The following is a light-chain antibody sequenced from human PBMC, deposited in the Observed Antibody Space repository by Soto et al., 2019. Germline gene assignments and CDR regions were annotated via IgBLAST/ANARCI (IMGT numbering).Light chain of an antibody. CDR3: SSYTSSSTLAYV. Sequence: QSALTQPASVSGSPGXSITISCTGTSSDVGGYNYVSWYQQHPGKAPKLMIYDVSNRPSGVSNRFSGSKSGNTASLTISGLQAEDEADYYCSSYTSSSTLAYVFGTGTKLTVL. CDR1: SSDVGGYNY. J-gene: IGLJ1*01. V-gene: IGLV2-14*01. CDR2: DVS.